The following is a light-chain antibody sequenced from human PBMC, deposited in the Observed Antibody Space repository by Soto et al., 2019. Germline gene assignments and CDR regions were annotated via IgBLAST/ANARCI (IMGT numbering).Light chain of an antibody. Sequence: DIQMTQSPSTLSASVGDRVTITCRASQSISRWLAWYRQKPGKAPKLLIYDVSSLASGVPSRFSGSGFGTEFTLTINSLQPDDFATYYCQQYDIYWAFGQGTKVEIK. CDR2: DVS. CDR1: QSISRW. J-gene: IGKJ1*01. V-gene: IGKV1-5*01. CDR3: QQYDIYWA.